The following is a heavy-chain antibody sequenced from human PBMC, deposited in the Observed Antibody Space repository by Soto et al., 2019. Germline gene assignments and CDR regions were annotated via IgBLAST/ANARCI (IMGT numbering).Heavy chain of an antibody. D-gene: IGHD1-26*01. Sequence: EVQLVESGGGLVQPGGSLTLSCVASGFSFSTYSMNWVRQAPGKGLEWVSYVSSSSSTKYYADSVKGRFTISRDNAQNSLYLQMNSLRAEDTSVYYCARGMGAGAFDIWGQGTLVTVSS. CDR1: GFSFSTYS. V-gene: IGHV3-48*01. CDR3: ARGMGAGAFDI. CDR2: VSSSSSTK. J-gene: IGHJ3*02.